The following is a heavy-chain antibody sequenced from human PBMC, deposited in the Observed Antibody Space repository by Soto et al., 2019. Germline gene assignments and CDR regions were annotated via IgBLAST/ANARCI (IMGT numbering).Heavy chain of an antibody. Sequence: GGSLRLSCAASGFTFSSYGMHWVRQAPGKGLEWVAVISYDGSNKYYADSVKGRFTISRDNSKNTLYLQMNSLRAEDTAVYYCAKSVVAAGRSYFDYWGQGTLVTVSS. CDR1: GFTFSSYG. V-gene: IGHV3-30*18. CDR2: ISYDGSNK. D-gene: IGHD6-13*01. J-gene: IGHJ4*02. CDR3: AKSVVAAGRSYFDY.